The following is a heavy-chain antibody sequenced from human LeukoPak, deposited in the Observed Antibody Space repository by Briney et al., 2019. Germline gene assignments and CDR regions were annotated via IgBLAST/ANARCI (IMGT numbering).Heavy chain of an antibody. CDR2: IHDSGST. Sequence: SEPLSLTCTVSGGSISNYYWGWIRQSPEKGLEWIGYIHDSGSTNYNPSLKSRVTISVDTSKTQFSPKLSSVTAADTAVYYCARLDAAAGRYLQFFYWGQGTLVTVSS. D-gene: IGHD5-24*01. CDR3: ARLDAAAGRYLQFFY. J-gene: IGHJ4*02. CDR1: GGSISNYY. V-gene: IGHV4-59*08.